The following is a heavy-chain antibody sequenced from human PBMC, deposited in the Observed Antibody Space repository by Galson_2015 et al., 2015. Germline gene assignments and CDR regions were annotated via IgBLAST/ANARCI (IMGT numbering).Heavy chain of an antibody. CDR1: GFTFSSYA. J-gene: IGHJ4*02. V-gene: IGHV3-23*01. D-gene: IGHD6-19*01. CDR2: ISGSGGST. Sequence: SLRLSCAASGFTFSSYAMSWVRQAPGKGLEWVSAISGSGGSTYYADSVKGRFTISRDNSKNTLYLQMNSLRAEDTAVYYCAKGRHSGWYFDYWGQGTLVTVSS. CDR3: AKGRHSGWYFDY.